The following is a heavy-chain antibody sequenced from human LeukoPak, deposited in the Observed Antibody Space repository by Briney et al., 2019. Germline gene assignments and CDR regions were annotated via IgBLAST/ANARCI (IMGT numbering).Heavy chain of an antibody. CDR2: IYYNGST. CDR3: ARDFHSRYGGRYLDY. CDR1: GGYISGYY. V-gene: IGHV4-59*01. Sequence: SETLSLTCTVSGGYISGYYWSWIRQPPGKGLEWIGDIYYNGSTSHNPSLKSRLTISMDTSKKQFSLNLSSVTAADTAVYYCARDFHSRYGGRYLDYWGQGTLVTVSS. D-gene: IGHD1-26*01. J-gene: IGHJ4*02.